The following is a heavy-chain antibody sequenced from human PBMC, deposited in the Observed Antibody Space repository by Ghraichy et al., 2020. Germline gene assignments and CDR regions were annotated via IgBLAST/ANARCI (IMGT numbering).Heavy chain of an antibody. CDR1: GFTFSSYS. D-gene: IGHD6-19*01. CDR3: ARVVGIAVEGPYYYYMDV. Sequence: GGSLRLSCAASGFTFSSYSMNWVRQAPGKGLEWVSYISSSSSTIYYADSVKGRFTISRDNAKNSLYLQMNSLRAEDTAVYYCARVVGIAVEGPYYYYMDVWGKGTTVTVSS. V-gene: IGHV3-48*01. J-gene: IGHJ6*03. CDR2: ISSSSSTI.